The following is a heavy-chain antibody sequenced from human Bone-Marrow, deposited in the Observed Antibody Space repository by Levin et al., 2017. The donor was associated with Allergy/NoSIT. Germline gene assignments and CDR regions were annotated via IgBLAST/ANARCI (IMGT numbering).Heavy chain of an antibody. CDR3: ARPDCSGTSCYYFFDS. D-gene: IGHD2-2*01. J-gene: IGHJ4*02. CDR1: GFTFSRYS. V-gene: IGHV3-48*02. Sequence: GESLKISCAASGFTFSRYSMNWVRQAPGRGLEWVSYISRSSSTISYADPVKGRFTISRDNAKNSLYLQMNSLRDEDTAVYYCARPDCSGTSCYYFFDSWGQGTLVTVSS. CDR2: ISRSSSTI.